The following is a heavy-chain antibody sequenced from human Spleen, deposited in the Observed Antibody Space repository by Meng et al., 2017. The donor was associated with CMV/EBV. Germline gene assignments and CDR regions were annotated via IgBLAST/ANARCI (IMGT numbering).Heavy chain of an antibody. J-gene: IGHJ4*02. V-gene: IGHV5-51*01. CDR2: IYPGDSDT. CDR3: ASHMSSYSSSPLHY. Sequence: GESLKISCKDSGYSFSDYWIAWVRQVPGKGLEWMGIIYPGDSDTRYSPSFQGQVTISADKSIATAYLQWSSLKASDTATYYCASHMSSYSSSPLHYWGQGTLVTVSS. CDR1: GYSFSDYW. D-gene: IGHD6-13*01.